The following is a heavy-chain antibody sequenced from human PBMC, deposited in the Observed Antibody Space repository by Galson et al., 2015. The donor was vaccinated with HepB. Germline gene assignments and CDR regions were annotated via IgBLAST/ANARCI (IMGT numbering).Heavy chain of an antibody. CDR1: GFTFSSYA. V-gene: IGHV3-30*04. J-gene: IGHJ4*02. CDR3: ARDYSRVIIAVAGY. CDR2: ISKDGGNK. Sequence: SLRLSCAASGFTFSSYAIHWVRQAPGKGLEWVAVISKDGGNKYYADSVKGRFTISRDNSNNTLFLQMNSLRAVDTAVYYCARDYSRVIIAVAGYWGQGTLVTVSS. D-gene: IGHD6-13*01.